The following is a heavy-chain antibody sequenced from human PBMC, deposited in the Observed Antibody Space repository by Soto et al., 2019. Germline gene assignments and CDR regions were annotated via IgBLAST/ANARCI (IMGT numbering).Heavy chain of an antibody. V-gene: IGHV1-2*04. J-gene: IGHJ5*02. Sequence: ASVKVSCKASGYTFTGYYMHWVRQAPGQGLEWMGWINPNSGGTNYAQKFQGWVTMTRDTSISTAYMELSRLRSDDTAVYYCARGDIVVVPAAISRWFDPWGQGTLVTVSS. CDR1: GYTFTGYY. D-gene: IGHD2-2*02. CDR2: INPNSGGT. CDR3: ARGDIVVVPAAISRWFDP.